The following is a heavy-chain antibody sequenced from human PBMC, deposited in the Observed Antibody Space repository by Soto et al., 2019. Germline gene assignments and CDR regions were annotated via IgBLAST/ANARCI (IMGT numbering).Heavy chain of an antibody. V-gene: IGHV4-38-2*02. D-gene: IGHD2-15*01. J-gene: IGHJ3*01. Sequence: GCIRKTPGKGLEWIGSIFHGGNTYYNPSLKSRVTISVDMSKNQFSLKLNSVTAADTAVYDCGRARWYAAFDVWGKGTVVTVSS. CDR3: GRARWYAAFDV. CDR2: IFHGGNT.